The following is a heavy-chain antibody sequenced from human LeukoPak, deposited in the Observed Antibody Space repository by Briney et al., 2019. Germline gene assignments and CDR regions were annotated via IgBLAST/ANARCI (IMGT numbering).Heavy chain of an antibody. Sequence: GGSLRLSCAASGLTFSSLSFNWVRQGPGKGLEWVSSINTVASYMYYADSVKGRFTISRDNAKNSLYLQMNSLRAEDTGVYYCARLRRNSDKSGFYYYYDYWGQGTLVTVSS. D-gene: IGHD3-22*01. CDR1: GLTFSSLS. CDR3: ARLRRNSDKSGFYYYYDY. V-gene: IGHV3-21*06. J-gene: IGHJ4*02. CDR2: INTVASYM.